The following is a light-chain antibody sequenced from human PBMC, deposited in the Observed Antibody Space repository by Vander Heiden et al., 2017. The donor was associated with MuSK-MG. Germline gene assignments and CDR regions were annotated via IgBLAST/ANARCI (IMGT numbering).Light chain of an antibody. CDR3: QQDDSTPQT. CDR2: SAS. CDR1: QGISDS. J-gene: IGKJ1*01. V-gene: IGKV1-NL1*01. Sequence: DIQMTQSTSSLSASVGDRVTITCRASQGISDSLAWYQQKSGKAPNLLLYSASTLESGVPSRFSGSGSGTDYTLTISSLQPEDFATYYCQQDDSTPQTFGQRTKVEIK.